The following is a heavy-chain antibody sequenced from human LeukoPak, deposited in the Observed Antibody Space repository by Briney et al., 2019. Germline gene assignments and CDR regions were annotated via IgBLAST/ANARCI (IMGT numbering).Heavy chain of an antibody. CDR1: EFTLSSYW. V-gene: IGHV3-7*01. D-gene: IGHD6-6*01. CDR2: IKEDGSEK. CDR3: AREEQLVSYYMDV. J-gene: IGHJ6*03. Sequence: GGSLRLSCAASEFTLSSYWMSWVRQAPGKGLEWVANIKEDGSEKYYVDSVKGRFTISRDNAKNSLYLQMNSLRAEDTAVYYCAREEQLVSYYMDVWGKGTTVTVSS.